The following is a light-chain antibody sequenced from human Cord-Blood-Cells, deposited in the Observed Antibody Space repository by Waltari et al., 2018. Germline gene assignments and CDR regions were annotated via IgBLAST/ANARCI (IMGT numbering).Light chain of an antibody. CDR2: GAS. CDR1: QSVSSN. Sequence: IVLTQSSATLSVSPGDRATLSCRASQSVSSNLAWYQQKPGQAPRLLIYGASTRATGIPARFSGSGSGTEFTLTISSLQSEDFAVYYCQQYNNWPFTFGGGTKVEIK. V-gene: IGKV3-15*01. CDR3: QQYNNWPFT. J-gene: IGKJ4*01.